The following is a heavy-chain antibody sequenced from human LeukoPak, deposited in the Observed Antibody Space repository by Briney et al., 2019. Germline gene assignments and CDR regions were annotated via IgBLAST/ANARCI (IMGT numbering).Heavy chain of an antibody. J-gene: IGHJ1*01. D-gene: IGHD3-22*01. Sequence: ASVKVSCKTSGYIFTNYGMHWVRQAPGQRLEWMAWINTGNGNARYSQNFQGRVTISRDTSATTAYMELGSLRSEDTAIYYCARVPLYDSNDYYYPHWGQGTLVTVPS. CDR3: ARVPLYDSNDYYYPH. CDR2: INTGNGNA. CDR1: GYIFTNYG. V-gene: IGHV1-3*04.